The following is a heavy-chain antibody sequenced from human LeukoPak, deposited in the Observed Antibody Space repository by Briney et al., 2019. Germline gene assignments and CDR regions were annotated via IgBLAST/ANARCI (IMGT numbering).Heavy chain of an antibody. D-gene: IGHD4-11*01. Sequence: GGSLRLSCAASGFTFSSYAMSWARQAPGKGLEWVSAVSGSGGSTYYADSVKGRFTISRDNSKNTLYLQMNSLRAEDTAVYYCAKDPRHSNDWFDPWGQGTLVTVSS. V-gene: IGHV3-23*01. CDR2: VSGSGGST. CDR3: AKDPRHSNDWFDP. J-gene: IGHJ5*02. CDR1: GFTFSSYA.